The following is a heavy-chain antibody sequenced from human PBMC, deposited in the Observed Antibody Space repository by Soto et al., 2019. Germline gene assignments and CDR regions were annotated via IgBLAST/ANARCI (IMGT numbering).Heavy chain of an antibody. CDR3: ATRITVFGLLIPPFDP. CDR1: GGSVNGYY. D-gene: IGHD3-3*01. J-gene: IGHJ5*02. CDR2: INHTGGN. Sequence: QVHLQQWGAGLLKPSETLSLTCAVYGGSVNGYYWNWIRQPPGKGLEWIWEINHTGGNHYNPSLKSRVTMPVDTSKNQFSLRLSSVTAADTAIYYCATRITVFGLLIPPFDPWCQGTQVTVSS. V-gene: IGHV4-34*02.